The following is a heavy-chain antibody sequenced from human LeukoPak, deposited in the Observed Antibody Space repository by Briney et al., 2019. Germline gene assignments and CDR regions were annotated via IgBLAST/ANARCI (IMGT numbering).Heavy chain of an antibody. D-gene: IGHD5-18*01. J-gene: IGHJ4*02. CDR1: GYTFTGYY. V-gene: IGHV1-69*13. Sequence: SVKVSCKASGYTFTGYYMHWVRQAPGQGLEWMGGIIPIFGTANYAQKFQGRVTITADESTSTAYMELSSLRSEDTAVYYCARPDEDRGYSYGYNYWGQGTLVTVSS. CDR3: ARPDEDRGYSYGYNY. CDR2: IIPIFGTA.